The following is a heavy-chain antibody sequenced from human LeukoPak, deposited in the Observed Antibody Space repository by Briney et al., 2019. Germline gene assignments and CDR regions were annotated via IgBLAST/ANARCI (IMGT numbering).Heavy chain of an antibody. V-gene: IGHV4-61*02. CDR2: IWADGAP. D-gene: IGHD3-22*01. CDR3: ARGRDSRGYQFMGFDS. CDR1: GGSISSGNYY. Sequence: SQTLSLTCTVSGGSISSGNYYWSWIRQPAGQGLEWIGRIWADGAPTYRPSLKSRVSISVDVSKNQFSLRLTSVTAADTAVYYCARGRDSRGYQFMGFDSWGQGTLVTVSS. J-gene: IGHJ4*02.